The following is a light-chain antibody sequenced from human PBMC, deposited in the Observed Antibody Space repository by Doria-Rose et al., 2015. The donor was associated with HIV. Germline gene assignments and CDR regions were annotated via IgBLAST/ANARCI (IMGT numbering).Light chain of an antibody. CDR2: WAS. J-gene: IGKJ3*01. V-gene: IGKV4-1*01. CDR3: QQYYDTPS. Sequence: TQSPESLGTSLGERATLNCKSNQSLLYTSKNYLAWYQQKPGQPPKLLIYWASTRQSGVPARFSDSGSGTDFTLTISSLEAEDVAVYYCQQYYDTPSFGPGTTVDIK. CDR1: QSLLYTSKNY.